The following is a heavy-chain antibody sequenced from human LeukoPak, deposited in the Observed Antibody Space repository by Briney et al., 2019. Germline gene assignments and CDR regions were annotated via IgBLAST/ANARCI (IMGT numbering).Heavy chain of an antibody. D-gene: IGHD2-2*01. CDR2: IGSSGNTI. J-gene: IGHJ2*01. Sequence: GGSLRLSCAASGFTFSDYYMTWIRQAPGKGLEGVSYIGSSGNTIYYADSVKGRFTISRDNAKNSVYLQMNSLRADDSAVYYCAREDIAVVPTAMPRYFDLWGRGTLVTVSA. CDR1: GFTFSDYY. V-gene: IGHV3-11*01. CDR3: AREDIAVVPTAMPRYFDL.